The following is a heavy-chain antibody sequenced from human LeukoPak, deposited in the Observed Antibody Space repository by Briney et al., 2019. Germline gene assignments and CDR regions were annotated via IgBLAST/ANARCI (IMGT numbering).Heavy chain of an antibody. Sequence: SETLSLTCTVSGVSFSSDYWTWIRQPPGKGLEWIGYIYYDGSGNYNPSLKSRVTISVDTSKNQFSLRLSSVTAADTAVYYCARGQALLRDYWDQGTLVTVSS. CDR3: ARGQALLRDY. CDR2: IYYDGSG. J-gene: IGHJ4*02. D-gene: IGHD3-22*01. CDR1: GVSFSSDY. V-gene: IGHV4-59*01.